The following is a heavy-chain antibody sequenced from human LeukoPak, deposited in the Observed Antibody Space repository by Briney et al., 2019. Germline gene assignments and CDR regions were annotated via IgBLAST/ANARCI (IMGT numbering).Heavy chain of an antibody. CDR3: TRPEGWFEYYGMDV. CDR1: GFTFSDSA. V-gene: IGHV3-73*01. Sequence: GGSLRPSCAASGFTFSDSAMHWVRQAPGKGLEWVGRIRSKANSYATAYAASVKGRFSISRDDSKNMAYLQMNSLQIDDTAVYYCTRPEGWFEYYGMDVWGQGTTVTVSS. J-gene: IGHJ6*02. CDR2: IRSKANSYAT. D-gene: IGHD3-10*01.